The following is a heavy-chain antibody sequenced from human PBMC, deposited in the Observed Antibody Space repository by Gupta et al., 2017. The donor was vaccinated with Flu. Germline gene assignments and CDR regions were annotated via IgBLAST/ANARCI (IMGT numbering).Heavy chain of an antibody. J-gene: IGHJ6*03. D-gene: IGHD6-13*01. Sequence: QVQLVESGGGVVQPGRSLRLSCAASGFTFSSYGMHWVRQAPGKGLEWVAVISYDGSNKYYADSVKGRFTISRDNSKNTLYLQMNSLRAEDTAVYYCAKGASSSWYVDYYYYMDVWGKGTTVTVSS. CDR2: ISYDGSNK. V-gene: IGHV3-30*18. CDR3: AKGASSSWYVDYYYYMDV. CDR1: GFTFSSYG.